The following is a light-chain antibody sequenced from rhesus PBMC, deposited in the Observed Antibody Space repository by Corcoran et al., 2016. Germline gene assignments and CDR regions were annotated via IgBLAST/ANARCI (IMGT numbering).Light chain of an antibody. Sequence: DIQMTQSPSALSASVGDRVTISCRASQNIYSNLAWYQQKTGTAPKLLIYAASSLQTGIPSRFSGSGSGTDFTFTISSLQPEDSAAYYCQHYYDNPFTFGPGTKLDIK. CDR2: AAS. CDR3: QHYYDNPFT. J-gene: IGKJ3*01. CDR1: QNIYSN. V-gene: IGKV1S12*01.